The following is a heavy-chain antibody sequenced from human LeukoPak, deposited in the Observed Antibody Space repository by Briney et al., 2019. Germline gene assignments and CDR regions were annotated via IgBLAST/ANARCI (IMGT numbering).Heavy chain of an antibody. V-gene: IGHV4-59*08. CDR1: GGSISEYY. Sequence: SETLSLTCTVSGGSISEYYWSWIRQPPGKGLEWIGYSYNSGSTNYNPSLKSRVTISVDTSKNQLSLRRSSVTAADPGVYYCARYRSGSFVSWGQGTLVSVSS. J-gene: IGHJ4*02. CDR2: SYNSGST. CDR3: ARYRSGSFVS. D-gene: IGHD3-3*01.